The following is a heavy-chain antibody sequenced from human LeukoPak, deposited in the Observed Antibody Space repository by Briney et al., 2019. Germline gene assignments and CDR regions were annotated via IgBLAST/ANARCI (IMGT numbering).Heavy chain of an antibody. CDR2: ISSSSSTI. Sequence: GGSLRLSCAASGFTFGSYSMNWVRHAPGKGLEWVSYISSSSSTIYYADSVKGRFTISRDNAKNSLYLQMNSLRAEDTAVYYCARGGIYGESPFDYWGQGTLVTVSS. CDR1: GFTFGSYS. CDR3: ARGGIYGESPFDY. D-gene: IGHD4-17*01. V-gene: IGHV3-48*01. J-gene: IGHJ4*02.